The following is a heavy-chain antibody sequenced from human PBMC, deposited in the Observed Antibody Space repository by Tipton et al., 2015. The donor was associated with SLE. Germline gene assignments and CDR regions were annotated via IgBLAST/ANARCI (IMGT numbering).Heavy chain of an antibody. D-gene: IGHD2-2*01. CDR1: GGSFSGYY. CDR2: IYCSGST. J-gene: IGHJ4*02. CDR3: ASTPPGNCSSTSCYPRYYFDY. V-gene: IGHV4-34*09. Sequence: TLSLTCAVYGGSFSGYYWSWIRQPPGKGLEWIGEIYCSGSTYYNPSLKSRVTISVDTSKNQFSLKLSSVTAADTAVYYCASTPPGNCSSTSCYPRYYFDYWGQGTLVTVSS.